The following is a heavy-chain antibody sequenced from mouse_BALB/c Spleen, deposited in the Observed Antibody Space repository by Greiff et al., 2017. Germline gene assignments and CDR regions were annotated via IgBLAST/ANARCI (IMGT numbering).Heavy chain of an antibody. CDR2: ISSGGGST. CDR1: GFAFSSYD. J-gene: IGHJ1*01. CDR3: ARHPYYYGSSYWYFDV. D-gene: IGHD1-1*01. V-gene: IGHV5-12-1*01. Sequence: EVQVVESGGGLVKPGGSLKLSCAASGFAFSSYDMSWVRQTPEKRLEWVAYISSGGGSTYYPDTVKGRFTISRDNAKNTLYLQMSSLKSEDTAMYYCARHPYYYGSSYWYFDVWGAGTTVTVSS.